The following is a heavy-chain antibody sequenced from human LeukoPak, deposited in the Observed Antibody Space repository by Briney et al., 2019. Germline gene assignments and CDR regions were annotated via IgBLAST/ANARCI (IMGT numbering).Heavy chain of an antibody. CDR3: ARSYGSGSYYPTHYYYGLDV. J-gene: IGHJ6*02. D-gene: IGHD3-10*01. CDR2: ISSSSSYI. V-gene: IGHV3-21*01. CDR1: GFTFSDYS. Sequence: GGSLRLSCAATGFTFSDYSMNWVRQAPGKGLEWVSSISSSSSYIYYADSLKGRFTISSDNAKNSLYLQMNSLRAEDTAVYYCARSYGSGSYYPTHYYYGLDVWGQGTTVTVSS.